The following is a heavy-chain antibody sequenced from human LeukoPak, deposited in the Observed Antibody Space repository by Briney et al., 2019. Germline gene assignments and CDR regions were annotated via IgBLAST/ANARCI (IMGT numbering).Heavy chain of an antibody. V-gene: IGHV3-9*01. CDR1: GFTFDDYA. CDR2: ISWNSGSI. CDR3: AKDKRGDTFGGVIHY. Sequence: GGSLRLSCAASGFTFDDYAMHWVRQAPGKGLEWVSGISWNSGSIGYADSVKGRFTISRDDAKNSLYLQMNSLRAEDTALYYCAKDKRGDTFGGVIHYWGQGTLVTVSS. D-gene: IGHD3-16*01. J-gene: IGHJ4*02.